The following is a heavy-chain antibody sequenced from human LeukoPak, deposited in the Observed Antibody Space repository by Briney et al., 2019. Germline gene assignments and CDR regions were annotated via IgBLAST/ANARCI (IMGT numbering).Heavy chain of an antibody. CDR1: GGSIRSYY. Sequence: PSETLSLTCTVSGGSIRSYYSSWIRQPAGKGLEWIGRIHTSGSTDYNPSLESRVTMSVDTSKNQFSLKLSSVTAADTAVYYCAREGSMTARPFVSIDYWGQGTLVTVSS. CDR2: IHTSGST. CDR3: AREGSMTARPFVSIDY. D-gene: IGHD6-6*01. J-gene: IGHJ4*02. V-gene: IGHV4-4*07.